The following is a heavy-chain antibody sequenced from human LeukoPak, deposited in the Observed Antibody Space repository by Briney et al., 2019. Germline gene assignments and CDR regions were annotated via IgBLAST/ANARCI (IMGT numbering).Heavy chain of an antibody. CDR3: ARVGRYSSSWYYLDY. CDR2: IYYSGST. J-gene: IGHJ4*02. V-gene: IGHV4-59*01. Sequence: SETLSLTCTVSGGSISSYYWSWIRQPPGKGLEWIGYIYYSGSTNYHPSLKSRATISVDTSKNQFSLRLSSVTAADTAVYYCARVGRYSSSWYYLDYWGQGTLVTVSS. D-gene: IGHD6-13*01. CDR1: GGSISSYY.